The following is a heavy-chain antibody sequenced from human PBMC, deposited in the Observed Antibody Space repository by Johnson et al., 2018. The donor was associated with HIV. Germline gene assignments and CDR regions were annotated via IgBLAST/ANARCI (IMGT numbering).Heavy chain of an antibody. D-gene: IGHD5-18*01. V-gene: IGHV3-15*05. CDR3: AKERLLHDAFDF. CDR1: GFTFDDHG. CDR2: IKSKTDGGTT. J-gene: IGHJ3*01. Sequence: VQLVESGGGVVRPGGSLRLSCAASGFTFDDHGMSWVRQVPGKGLEWVGRIKSKTDGGTTEYAAPVTGRFTISRDDSKNTLYLQMNSLRAEDTAVYHCAKERLLHDAFDFWGQGTMVTVSS.